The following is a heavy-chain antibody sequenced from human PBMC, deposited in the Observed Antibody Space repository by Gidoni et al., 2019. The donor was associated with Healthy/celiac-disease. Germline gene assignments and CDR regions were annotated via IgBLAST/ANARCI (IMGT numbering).Heavy chain of an antibody. D-gene: IGHD4-17*01. CDR1: GGTFSSYA. CDR3: ARANFPDYGDPQGDYYYGMDV. CDR2: IIPIFGTA. Sequence: QVQLVQSGAEVKKPGSSVKVSCKASGGTFSSYAISWVRQAPGQGLEWMGGIIPIFGTANYAQKFQGRVTITADKSTSTAYMELSSLRSEDTAVYYCARANFPDYGDPQGDYYYGMDVWGQGTTVTVSS. V-gene: IGHV1-69*06. J-gene: IGHJ6*02.